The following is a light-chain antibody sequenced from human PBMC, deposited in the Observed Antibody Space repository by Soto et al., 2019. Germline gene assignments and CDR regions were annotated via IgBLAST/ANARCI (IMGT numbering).Light chain of an antibody. CDR1: SSDVGGYNY. J-gene: IGLJ2*01. V-gene: IGLV2-8*01. CDR2: EVS. Sequence: QSALTQPPSASGSPGQSVTISCTGTSSDVGGYNYVSWYQQHPGKAPKLMIYEVSKRPSGVPDRFSGSKSGNTASLTVSGLQAEDDADYYCSSYAGSNNFVFGGGTKVTVL. CDR3: SSYAGSNNFV.